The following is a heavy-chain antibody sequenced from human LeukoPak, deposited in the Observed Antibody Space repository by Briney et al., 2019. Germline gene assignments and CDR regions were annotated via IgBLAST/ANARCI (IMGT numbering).Heavy chain of an antibody. V-gene: IGHV4-38-2*02. CDR3: ARGLYYFDY. CDR2: INHSGST. CDR1: GYSISSGYY. J-gene: IGHJ4*02. Sequence: PSETLSLTCTVSGYSISSGYYWSWIRQPPGKGLEWIGEINHSGSTNYNPSLKSRVTISVDTSKNQFSLKLSSVTAADTAVYYCARGLYYFDYWGQGTLVTVSS.